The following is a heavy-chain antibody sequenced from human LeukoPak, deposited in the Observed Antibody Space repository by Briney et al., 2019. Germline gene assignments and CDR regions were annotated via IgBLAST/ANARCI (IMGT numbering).Heavy chain of an antibody. V-gene: IGHV3-21*01. J-gene: IGHJ3*02. CDR2: ISSSSSYI. Sequence: GGSLRLSCAASGFTFSSYSMNWVRQAPGKGLEWVSSISSSSSYIYYADSVKGRFTISRDNSKNTLYLQMNSLRAEDTAVYYCAKAPYSSSWFDAFDIWGQGTMVTVSS. CDR1: GFTFSSYS. D-gene: IGHD6-13*01. CDR3: AKAPYSSSWFDAFDI.